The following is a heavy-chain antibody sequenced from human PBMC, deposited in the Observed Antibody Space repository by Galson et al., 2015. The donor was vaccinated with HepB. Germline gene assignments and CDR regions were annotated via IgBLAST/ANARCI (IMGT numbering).Heavy chain of an antibody. CDR3: AKQRGYCSSGSCYFDS. Sequence: SCKASGFTFTSYAMSWVRQAPGKGLEWVSAINPAGDDTYYADSVKGRFTISRDNSKNTLYLQMNSLRAEDTALYYCAKQRGYCSSGSCYFDSWGQGTLVTVSS. CDR2: INPAGDDT. D-gene: IGHD2-15*01. V-gene: IGHV3-23*01. J-gene: IGHJ4*02. CDR1: GFTFTSYA.